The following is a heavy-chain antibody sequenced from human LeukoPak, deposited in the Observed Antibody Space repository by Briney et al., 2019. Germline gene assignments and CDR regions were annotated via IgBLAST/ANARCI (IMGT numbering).Heavy chain of an antibody. Sequence: GASVKVSCKTSGYSFSDYYMQWVRQAPGQGLEWMGWITPKSGGTHYAQKFQGRVTLTSDTSIRTVYMDLSSLTSDDTAMYYCARDMMDGVMGHWGQGTLVTVS. V-gene: IGHV1-2*02. CDR3: ARDMMDGVMGH. CDR1: GYSFSDYY. CDR2: ITPKSGGT. D-gene: IGHD3-16*01. J-gene: IGHJ4*01.